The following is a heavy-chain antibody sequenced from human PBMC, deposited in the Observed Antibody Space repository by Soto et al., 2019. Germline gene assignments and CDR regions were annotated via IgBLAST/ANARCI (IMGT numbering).Heavy chain of an antibody. D-gene: IGHD1-26*01. V-gene: IGHV3-30*18. J-gene: IGHJ5*02. CDR2: ISYDGSNK. CDR3: AKDPAIKIIVGATRRYNWFDP. Sequence: QVQLVESGGGVVQPGRSLRLSCAASGFTFSSYGMHWVRQAPGKGLEWVAVISYDGSNKYYADSVKGRFTISRDNSRNTLYLQMNSLRREDTAVYYCAKDPAIKIIVGATRRYNWFDPWGQGTLVAVSS. CDR1: GFTFSSYG.